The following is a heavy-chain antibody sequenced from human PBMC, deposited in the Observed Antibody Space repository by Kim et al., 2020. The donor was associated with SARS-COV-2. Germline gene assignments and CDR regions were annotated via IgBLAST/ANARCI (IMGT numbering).Heavy chain of an antibody. CDR1: GYTFTSYG. J-gene: IGHJ4*02. CDR3: ARDNRGYSSSPPRDY. D-gene: IGHD6-13*01. CDR2: ISAYNGNT. V-gene: IGHV1-18*04. Sequence: ASVKVSCKASGYTFTSYGISWVRQAPGQGLEWMGWISAYNGNTNYAQKLQGRVTMTTDTSTSTAYMELRSLRSDDTAVYYCARDNRGYSSSPPRDYWGQGTLVTVSS.